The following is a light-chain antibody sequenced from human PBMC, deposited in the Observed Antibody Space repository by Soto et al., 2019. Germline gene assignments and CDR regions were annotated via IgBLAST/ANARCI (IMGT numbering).Light chain of an antibody. CDR3: QQYNNWPPTWT. Sequence: EVLLTQSPATLSLSPGDRATLSCRASQSVAGSNLAWYQQKPGQAPRLLIYAVSSRPAGIPARFSGSGSGTEFTLTINSLQSEDFAVYYCQQYNNWPPTWTFGQGTKVDI. J-gene: IGKJ1*01. V-gene: IGKV3-15*01. CDR2: AVS. CDR1: QSVAGSN.